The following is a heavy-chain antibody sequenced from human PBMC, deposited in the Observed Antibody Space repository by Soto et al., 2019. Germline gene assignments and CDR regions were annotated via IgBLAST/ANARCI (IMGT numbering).Heavy chain of an antibody. CDR1: GDSITSSRYY. CDR3: ARQTASIVRQGDFDY. D-gene: IGHD2-2*01. Sequence: QLVLQESGPGVVKPSETLSLTCSVSGDSITSSRYYWGWIRQTPQTGLEWIGSIYYSGSTFYIPSLKSRVTVSVDTSKNQFSLKLTSVSAADTSLYFCARQTASIVRQGDFDYWGQGTLVTVSS. J-gene: IGHJ4*02. V-gene: IGHV4-39*01. CDR2: IYYSGST.